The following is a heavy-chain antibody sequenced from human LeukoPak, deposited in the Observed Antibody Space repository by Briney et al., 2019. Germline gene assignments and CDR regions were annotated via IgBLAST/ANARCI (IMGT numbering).Heavy chain of an antibody. V-gene: IGHV3-7*01. CDR3: ARGRGYPIWFFDY. D-gene: IGHD3-3*01. J-gene: IGHJ4*02. CDR1: GFTSSTFW. CDR2: IKEDGSEK. Sequence: GGSLRLSCAASGFTSSTFWMSWVRQAPGKGLEWVANIKEDGSEKYYVDSVKGPFTISRDNAKNSLYLQMNSLRAEDTAVYYCARGRGYPIWFFDYWGQGTLVTVSS.